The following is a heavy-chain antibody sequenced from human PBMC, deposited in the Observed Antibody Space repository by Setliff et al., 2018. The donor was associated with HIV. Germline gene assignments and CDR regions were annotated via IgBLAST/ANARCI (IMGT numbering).Heavy chain of an antibody. D-gene: IGHD5-12*01. CDR3: ARDSSGYGSGFDY. CDR1: GVFISGGSYY. J-gene: IGHJ4*02. Sequence: SETLSLTCTVSGVFISGGSYYWSWIRQPAGKGLEWIGRFYTSGGTKYNPSLKSRVTISVDTSKNQFSLKLSSVTAADTAVYYCARDSSGYGSGFDYWGQGTLVTVSS. V-gene: IGHV4-61*02. CDR2: FYTSGGT.